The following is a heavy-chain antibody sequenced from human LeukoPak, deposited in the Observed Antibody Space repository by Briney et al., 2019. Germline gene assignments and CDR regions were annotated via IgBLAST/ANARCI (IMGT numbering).Heavy chain of an antibody. Sequence: PSETLSLTCAVSGGSISSSNWWSWVRQPPGKGLEWIGEIYHSGSTNYNPSLKSRVTISVDKSKNQFSLKLSSVTAADTAVYYCASLIRYDILTGYSDFDYWGQGTLVTVSS. CDR3: ASLIRYDILTGYSDFDY. CDR1: GGSISSSNW. D-gene: IGHD3-9*01. J-gene: IGHJ4*02. CDR2: IYHSGST. V-gene: IGHV4-4*02.